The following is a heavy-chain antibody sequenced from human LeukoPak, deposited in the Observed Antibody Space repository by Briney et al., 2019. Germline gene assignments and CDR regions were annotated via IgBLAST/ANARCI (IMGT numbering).Heavy chain of an antibody. D-gene: IGHD3-16*01. Sequence: SQTLSLTCTVSGGSIITGNHYWSWIRQPAGKGLEWIGRIYASGSTNYNPSLKSRVTISVDTSKTQFSLRLSSVTAADTAVYYCARDRRYASSNYYYYYMDVWGKGTTVTVSS. CDR2: IYASGST. J-gene: IGHJ6*03. CDR1: GGSIITGNHY. V-gene: IGHV4-61*02. CDR3: ARDRRYASSNYYYYYMDV.